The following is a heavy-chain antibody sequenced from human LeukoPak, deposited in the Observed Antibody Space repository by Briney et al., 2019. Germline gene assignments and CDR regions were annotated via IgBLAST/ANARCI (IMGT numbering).Heavy chain of an antibody. J-gene: IGHJ4*02. D-gene: IGHD1-14*01. CDR2: ISAYNGNT. V-gene: IGHV1-18*01. CDR1: GYTFTSYG. CDR3: ARDPSYNSLSGQSDY. Sequence: ASVKVSCKASGYTFTSYGISWVRQAPGQGLEWMGWISAYNGNTNYAQKLQGRVTMTTDTSTSTAYMELRSLRSDDTAVYYCARDPSYNSLSGQSDYWGQGTLVTVSS.